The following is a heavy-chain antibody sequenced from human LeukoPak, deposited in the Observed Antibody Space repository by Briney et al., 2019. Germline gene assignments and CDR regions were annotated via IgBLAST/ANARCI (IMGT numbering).Heavy chain of an antibody. CDR1: GYTFTGYY. CDR2: INPNSGGT. V-gene: IGHV1-2*02. D-gene: IGHD3-22*01. J-gene: IGHJ5*02. Sequence: ASVKVSCKASGYTFTGYYMHWVRQAPGQGLEWMGWINPNSGGTNYAQKFQGRVTMTRDTSISTTYMELSRLRSDDTAVYYCARDDYYESSGYRPWWFDPWGQGTLVTVSS. CDR3: ARDDYYESSGYRPWWFDP.